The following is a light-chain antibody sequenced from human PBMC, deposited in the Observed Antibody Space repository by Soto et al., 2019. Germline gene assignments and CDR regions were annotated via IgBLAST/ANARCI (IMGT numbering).Light chain of an antibody. Sequence: EIVMTQSPATLSVSPGERATLSCRASQSVSSDLAWYHQKPGQAPRLLIYDASTRATGIPARFSGSGSGTDFTLTISSLEPEDFAVYYCQQRADWWTFGQGTKVDIK. J-gene: IGKJ1*01. CDR2: DAS. CDR3: QQRADWWT. CDR1: QSVSSD. V-gene: IGKV3-11*01.